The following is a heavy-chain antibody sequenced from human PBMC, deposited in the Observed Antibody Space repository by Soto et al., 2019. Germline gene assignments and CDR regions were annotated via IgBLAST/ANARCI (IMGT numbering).Heavy chain of an antibody. J-gene: IGHJ5*02. CDR3: ARDRPPVVPGAMQGWFDP. D-gene: IGHD2-2*01. V-gene: IGHV1-46*03. CDR1: GYTFTSYY. Sequence: ASVKVSCKASGYTFTSYYMHWVLQAPGQGLEWMGIINPSGGSTSYAQKFQGRVTMTRDTSTSTVYMELSSLRSEDTAVYYCARDRPPVVPGAMQGWFDPWGQGTLVTVSS. CDR2: INPSGGST.